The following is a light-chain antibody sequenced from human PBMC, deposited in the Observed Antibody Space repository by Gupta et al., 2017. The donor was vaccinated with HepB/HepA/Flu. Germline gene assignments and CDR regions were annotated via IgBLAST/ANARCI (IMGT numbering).Light chain of an antibody. CDR1: NSNIGRNA. V-gene: IGLV1-44*01. Sequence: QSVLTQPPSASETPGQKVIISCSGSNSNIGRNAVNWYQQVPGAAPKLVIYRNDQRPSGVPDRFSGSRSGTSASLAISGLQSEDEADYYCSTWDDSLDGLCVFGTGTKVTVL. CDR2: RND. CDR3: STWDDSLDGLCV. J-gene: IGLJ1*01.